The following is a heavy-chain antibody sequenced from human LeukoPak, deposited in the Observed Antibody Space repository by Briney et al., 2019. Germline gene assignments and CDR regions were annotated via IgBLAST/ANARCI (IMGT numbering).Heavy chain of an antibody. CDR2: IYHSGST. CDR1: GYSISSGYY. D-gene: IGHD3-22*01. J-gene: IGHJ4*02. CDR3: AREEYYYDSSGYLFDY. V-gene: IGHV4-38-2*02. Sequence: PSETLSLTCAVSGYSISSGYYWGWIRQPPGKGLEWIGSIYHSGSTYYNPSLKSRVTISVDTSKNQFSLKLSSVTATDTAVYYCAREEYYYDSSGYLFDYWGQGTLVTVSS.